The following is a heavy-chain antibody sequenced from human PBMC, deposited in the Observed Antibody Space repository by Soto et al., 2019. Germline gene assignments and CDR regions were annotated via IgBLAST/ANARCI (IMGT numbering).Heavy chain of an antibody. Sequence: ASVKVSCKASGGTFSSYAISWVRQAPGQGLEWMGGIIPIFGTANYAQKFQGRVTITADESTSTAYMELSSLRSEDTAVYYCARCIAAAPALGYYYYYGMDVWGQGTTVTVSS. V-gene: IGHV1-69*13. J-gene: IGHJ6*02. CDR2: IIPIFGTA. D-gene: IGHD6-13*01. CDR1: GGTFSSYA. CDR3: ARCIAAAPALGYYYYYGMDV.